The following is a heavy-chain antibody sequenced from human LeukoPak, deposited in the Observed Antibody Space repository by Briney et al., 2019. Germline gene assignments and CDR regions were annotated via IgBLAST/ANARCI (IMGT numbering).Heavy chain of an antibody. Sequence: SGTLSLTCAVSGGSISISNWYSWVRQPPGKGLEWIGEIYHTGSTNYNPSLKSRVTISVDKSKNQVSLRLSSVTAADTAVYYCARVHNDILADDSLGDKFDYWGQGTLVTVSS. J-gene: IGHJ4*02. CDR3: ARVHNDILADDSLGDKFDY. D-gene: IGHD3-9*01. CDR1: GGSISISNW. V-gene: IGHV4-4*02. CDR2: IYHTGST.